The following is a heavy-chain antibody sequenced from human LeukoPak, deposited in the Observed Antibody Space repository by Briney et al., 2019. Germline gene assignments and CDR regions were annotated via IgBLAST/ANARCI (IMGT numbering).Heavy chain of an antibody. CDR2: ISSSSSYI. D-gene: IGHD2-21*02. V-gene: IGHV3-21*04. J-gene: IGHJ4*02. Sequence: GGSLRLSCAASGITFNSYTMNWVRQAPGKGLEWVSSISSSSSYIYYAASVKGRFTISRDNAKNSLYLQMNRLRAEDTAVYYCARGTLKTTVTTELVTAIGPKDYWGQGTLVTVSS. CDR1: GITFNSYT. CDR3: ARGTLKTTVTTELVTAIGPKDY.